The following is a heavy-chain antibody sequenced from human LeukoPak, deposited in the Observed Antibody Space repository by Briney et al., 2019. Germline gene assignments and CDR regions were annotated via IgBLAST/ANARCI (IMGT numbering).Heavy chain of an antibody. CDR2: ISYDGSNK. CDR3: AKEVIVVVPAAIYYFGY. Sequence: GSLRLSCAASGFTFSSYGMHWVRQAPGKGLEWVAVISYDGSNKYYADSVKGRFTISRDNSKNTLYLQMNSLRAEDTAVYYCAKEVIVVVPAAIYYFGYWGQGTLVTVSS. J-gene: IGHJ4*02. D-gene: IGHD2-2*01. CDR1: GFTFSSYG. V-gene: IGHV3-30*18.